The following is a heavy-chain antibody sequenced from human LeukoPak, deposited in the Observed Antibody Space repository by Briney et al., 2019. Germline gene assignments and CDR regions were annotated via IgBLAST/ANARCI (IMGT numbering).Heavy chain of an antibody. CDR1: GGSFRGYY. V-gene: IGHV4-34*01. CDR3: ARTSQLLSSWFAP. CDR2: INHSGST. Sequence: SETLSLTCAVYGGSFRGYYWSWIRQPPGKGLEWIGEINHSGSTNYNPSLKSRVTISVETSKNQFSLKLSSVTAADTAVYYCARTSQLLSSWFAPWGQGTLVTVSS. D-gene: IGHD2-21*02. J-gene: IGHJ5*02.